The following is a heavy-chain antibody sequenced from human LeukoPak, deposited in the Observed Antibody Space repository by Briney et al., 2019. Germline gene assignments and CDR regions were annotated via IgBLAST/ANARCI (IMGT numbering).Heavy chain of an antibody. V-gene: IGHV3-15*01. D-gene: IGHD3-22*01. CDR3: TTNPYDRSGYHI. CDR2: IKSNTDGGTT. Sequence: GSLRLSCAASGLTFTKAWVTWVRQAPGEGLEWAGRIKSNTDGGTTDYAAPVKGRFTISRDDSKNTLFLQMNSLKTEDTAVYYCTTNPYDRSGYHIWGQGTMVTVSS. J-gene: IGHJ3*02. CDR1: GLTFTKAW.